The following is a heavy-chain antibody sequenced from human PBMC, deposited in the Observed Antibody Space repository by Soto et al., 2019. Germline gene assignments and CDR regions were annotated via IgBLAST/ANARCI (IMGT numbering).Heavy chain of an antibody. CDR2: IDQSGST. V-gene: IGHV4-30-2*01. CDR3: ARSRYIYGADAFDI. J-gene: IGHJ3*02. D-gene: IGHD5-18*01. Sequence: LSLTCAVSGGSISSGGYSWSWIRQPPGKGLEWIGYIDQSGSTYYNPSLKSRVTISVDRSKNQFSLRLSSVTAADTAVYYCARSRYIYGADAFDIWGLGTMVTVSS. CDR1: GGSISSGGYS.